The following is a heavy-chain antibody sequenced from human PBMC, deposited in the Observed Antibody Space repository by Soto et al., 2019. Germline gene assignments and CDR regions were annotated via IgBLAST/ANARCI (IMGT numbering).Heavy chain of an antibody. Sequence: QVQLQESGPGLVKPSETLSLTCTVSGDSVTSDYWSWIRQPPGKRLEYIGFIYLGGSANYNPSLESRVTITPDKSKNQPSLRWTSVTAADTAVYYCTRGKWFPRGYGMDVWGRGTTVTVS. CDR2: IYLGGSA. J-gene: IGHJ6*02. CDR3: TRGKWFPRGYGMDV. V-gene: IGHV4-59*02. CDR1: GDSVTSDY. D-gene: IGHD3-22*01.